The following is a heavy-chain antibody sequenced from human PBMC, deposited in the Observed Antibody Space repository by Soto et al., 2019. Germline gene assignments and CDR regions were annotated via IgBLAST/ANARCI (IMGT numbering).Heavy chain of an antibody. CDR2: ISGSGGST. CDR3: AKGGYCSGGSCYWNWFDP. J-gene: IGHJ5*02. V-gene: IGHV3-23*01. Sequence: GGSLRLSCAASGFTFSSYAMSWVRQAPGKGLEWVSAISGSGGSTYYADSVKGRFTISRDNSKNTLYLQMNSLRAEDTAVYYCAKGGYCSGGSCYWNWFDPWGQGTLVTVSS. CDR1: GFTFSSYA. D-gene: IGHD2-15*01.